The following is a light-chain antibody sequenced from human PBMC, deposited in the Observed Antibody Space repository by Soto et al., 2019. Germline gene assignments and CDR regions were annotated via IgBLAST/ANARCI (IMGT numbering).Light chain of an antibody. CDR2: DAS. CDR3: QQRSNWPLT. CDR1: QSVSSY. Sequence: EIVLTQSPATLSLSPGDRATLSCRASQSVSSYLAWSQQKPGQAPGLLIYDASNRATGIPARFSGSGSGTDFTLTISSLEPEDFAVYYCQQRSNWPLTFGGWTKVEIK. J-gene: IGKJ4*01. V-gene: IGKV3-11*01.